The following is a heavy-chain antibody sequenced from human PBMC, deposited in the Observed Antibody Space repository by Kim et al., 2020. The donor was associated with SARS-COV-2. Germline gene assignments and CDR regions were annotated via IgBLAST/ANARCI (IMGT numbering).Heavy chain of an antibody. CDR3: ARDSGQLVDY. CDR2: TI. V-gene: IGHV3-48*02. D-gene: IGHD6-6*01. Sequence: TIDYADSVKGRFTTSRDNAKNSLYLQMNSLRDEDTAVYYCARDSGQLVDYWGQGTLVTVSS. J-gene: IGHJ4*02.